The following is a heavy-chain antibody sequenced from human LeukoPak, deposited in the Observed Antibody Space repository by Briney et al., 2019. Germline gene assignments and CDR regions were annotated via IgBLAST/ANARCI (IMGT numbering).Heavy chain of an antibody. CDR1: GGTSSSYA. V-gene: IGHV1-69*06. Sequence: SVKVSCKASGGTSSSYAISWVRQAPGQGLEWMGGIIPIFGTANYAQKFQGRVTITADKSTSTAYMELSSLRSEDTAVYYCASGNMVATIAYYYYGMDVWGKGTTVTVSS. CDR3: ASGNMVATIAYYYYGMDV. J-gene: IGHJ6*04. CDR2: IIPIFGTA. D-gene: IGHD5-12*01.